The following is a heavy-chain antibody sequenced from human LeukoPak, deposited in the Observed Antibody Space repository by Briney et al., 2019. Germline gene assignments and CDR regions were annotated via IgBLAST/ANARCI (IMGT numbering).Heavy chain of an antibody. J-gene: IGHJ4*02. Sequence: PSETLSLTCTVSGGSISISNYYWGWIRQPPGKGLEWIGSVYYSGSTYYNPSLKSRVTISVDASKNQFSLKLSSVTAADTAVYFCARHVLRYYDTSRYYFWGQGTLVTVSS. CDR2: VYYSGST. CDR1: GGSISISNYY. V-gene: IGHV4-39*01. CDR3: ARHVLRYYDTSRYYF. D-gene: IGHD3-22*01.